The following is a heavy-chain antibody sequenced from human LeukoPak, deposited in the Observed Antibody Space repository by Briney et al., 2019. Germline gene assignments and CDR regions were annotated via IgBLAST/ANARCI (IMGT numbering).Heavy chain of an antibody. CDR1: GFTFSSYA. D-gene: IGHD3-16*01. J-gene: IGHJ4*02. CDR3: ARGGSQYYFDY. CDR2: ISGSGGNT. Sequence: QPGGSLRLSCAASGFTFSSYAMGWVRQFPGKGLEWVSAISGSGGNTYYADSVRGRFTISRDNSKNTLYLQMNSLRAEDTAVYYCARGGSQYYFDYWGQGTLVTVSS. V-gene: IGHV3-23*01.